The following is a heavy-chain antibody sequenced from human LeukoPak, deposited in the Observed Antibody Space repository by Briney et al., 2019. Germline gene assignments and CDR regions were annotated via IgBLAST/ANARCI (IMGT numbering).Heavy chain of an antibody. J-gene: IGHJ6*03. V-gene: IGHV4-59*08. CDR2: ISNSGTT. Sequence: PSETLPLTRTVSGGSISGYYWSWIRQSPGKGLEWIGDISNSGTTNYNPSLETRVTISLGTAKKQFSLKLTSVTAADAAVYYCARRRTTGLSGYREVWGNGTTVTVSS. D-gene: IGHD2-2*01. CDR3: ARRRTTGLSGYREV. CDR1: GGSISGYY.